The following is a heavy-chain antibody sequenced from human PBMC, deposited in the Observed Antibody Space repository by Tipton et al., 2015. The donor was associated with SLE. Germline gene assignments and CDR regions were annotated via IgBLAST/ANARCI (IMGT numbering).Heavy chain of an antibody. V-gene: IGHV5-51*01. CDR3: ARHWGKASTHAFDI. CDR1: GYPFTAKW. Sequence: VQLVQSGAEVKKPGESLKISCKASGYPFTAKWIGWVRQMPGKGLEWVGIIYPGDSDTRYSQSLEGQVTISADNSISTAYLQWHSLKASDTAIYYCARHWGKASTHAFDIWGQGTPVTVSS. D-gene: IGHD6-13*01. CDR2: IYPGDSDT. J-gene: IGHJ3*02.